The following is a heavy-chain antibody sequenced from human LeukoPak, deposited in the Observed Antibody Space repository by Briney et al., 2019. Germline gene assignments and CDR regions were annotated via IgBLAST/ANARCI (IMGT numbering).Heavy chain of an antibody. CDR2: ISGSGSTT. V-gene: IGHV3-23*01. CDR3: AKFGVGGSILRYYYYMDV. J-gene: IGHJ6*03. D-gene: IGHD3-16*01. CDR1: GVTFDTYA. Sequence: PGGSLRLSCTASGVTFDTYAMNWVREAPGKGLEWVSVISGSGSTTYYADSVKGRFTISRDNSKNTLYLQMNSLRAEDTALYYCAKFGVGGSILRYYYYMDVWGKGTTVTVSS.